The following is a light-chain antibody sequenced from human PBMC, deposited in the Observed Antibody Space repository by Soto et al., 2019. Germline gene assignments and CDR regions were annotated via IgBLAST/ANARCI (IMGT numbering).Light chain of an antibody. J-gene: IGKJ2*01. Sequence: EIVMTQSPATLSVSPGERATLSCRASRSVSSNLAWYQRKPGQAPRLLISGASTRATGIPARFSGSGSGTEFTLTISSLQSEDFAVYYCQQYNNWPPYTFGQGTKLEIK. CDR2: GAS. CDR3: QQYNNWPPYT. CDR1: RSVSSN. V-gene: IGKV3-15*01.